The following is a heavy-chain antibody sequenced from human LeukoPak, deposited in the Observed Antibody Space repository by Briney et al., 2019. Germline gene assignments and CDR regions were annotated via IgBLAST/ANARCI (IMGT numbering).Heavy chain of an antibody. Sequence: SETLSLTCTVSGGSISSGDYYWSWIRQPPGKGLEWIGYIYYSGSTYYNPSPKSRVTISVDTSKNQFSLKLSSVTAADTAVYYCARDDDSSGYVRIWGQGTMVTVSS. CDR2: IYYSGST. V-gene: IGHV4-30-4*01. D-gene: IGHD3-22*01. J-gene: IGHJ3*02. CDR3: ARDDDSSGYVRI. CDR1: GGSISSGDYY.